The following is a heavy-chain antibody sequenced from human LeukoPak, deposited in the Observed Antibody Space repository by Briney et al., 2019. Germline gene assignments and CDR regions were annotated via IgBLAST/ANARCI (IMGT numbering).Heavy chain of an antibody. CDR2: LYHTGRT. V-gene: IGHV4-38-2*02. Sequence: KPSETLSLTCSVSVSPLISGHYWGWIRQPPGKGLEWIGSLYHTGRTSYNPSLKSRVTLAVDTSEKPFSLTMPSLTAANTAVYYCVRGHRLVSPSPPFDYWGPGALVSVSS. J-gene: IGHJ4*02. CDR3: VRGHRLVSPSPPFDY. D-gene: IGHD6-19*01. CDR1: VSPLISGHY.